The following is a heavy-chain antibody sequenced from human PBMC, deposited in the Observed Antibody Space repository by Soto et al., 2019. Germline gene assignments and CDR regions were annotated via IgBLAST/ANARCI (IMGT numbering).Heavy chain of an antibody. CDR2: IYWDGDK. CDR3: AHRVLRTVFGLVTTTAIYFDF. V-gene: IGHV2-5*02. D-gene: IGHD3-3*01. CDR1: GFSLTTSGVG. Sequence: QITLNESGPTVVRPTETLTLTCRFSGFSLTTSGVGVCWIRQSPGKAPEWLALIYWDGDKRYSASLKGSVTITKDNSQNQVVLTVSDLDPTDTATYYCAHRVLRTVFGLVTTTAIYFDFWGQRAPVAVSS. J-gene: IGHJ4*02.